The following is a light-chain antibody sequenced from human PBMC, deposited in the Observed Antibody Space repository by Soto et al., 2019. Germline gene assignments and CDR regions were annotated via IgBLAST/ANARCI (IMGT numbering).Light chain of an antibody. J-gene: IGLJ2*01. V-gene: IGLV2-11*01. CDR2: DVS. CDR1: SSNIGSNY. Sequence: QSVLTQPPSASGTPGQRVTISCSGSSSNIGSNYVYWYQQLPGKAPKLMIYDVSKRPSGVPDRFSGSKSGNTASLTISGLQAEDEADYYCCSYAGSYSVVFGGGTQLTVL. CDR3: CSYAGSYSVV.